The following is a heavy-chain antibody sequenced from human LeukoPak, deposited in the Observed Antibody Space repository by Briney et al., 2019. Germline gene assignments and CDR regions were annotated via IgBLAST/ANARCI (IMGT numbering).Heavy chain of an antibody. J-gene: IGHJ3*02. CDR2: IYHSGST. V-gene: IGHV4-4*02. Sequence: PSETLPLTCAVSGGSISSSNWWSWVRQPPGKGLEWIGEIYHSGSTNYNPSLKSRVTISVDKSKNQFSLKLSSVTAADTAVYYCARDCGGDCFDAFDIWGQGTMVTVPS. CDR3: ARDCGGDCFDAFDI. D-gene: IGHD2-21*02. CDR1: GGSISSSNW.